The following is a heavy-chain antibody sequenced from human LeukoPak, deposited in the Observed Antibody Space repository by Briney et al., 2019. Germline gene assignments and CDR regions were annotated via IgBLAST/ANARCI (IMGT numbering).Heavy chain of an antibody. D-gene: IGHD4/OR15-4a*01. V-gene: IGHV3-64D*06. CDR3: VKGMGLYDYYAMDV. J-gene: IGHJ6*02. CDR1: GFTFSSYA. Sequence: GGSLRLSCSASGFTFSSYAMHWVRQAPGKGLEHVSPISSNGGRTYYADSVKGRFTISRDNSKNTLYLQMSNLRAEDTAVYYCVKGMGLYDYYAMDVWGQGTTVTVSS. CDR2: ISSNGGRT.